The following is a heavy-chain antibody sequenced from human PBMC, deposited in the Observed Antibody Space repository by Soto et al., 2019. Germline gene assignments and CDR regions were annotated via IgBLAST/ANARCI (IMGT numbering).Heavy chain of an antibody. D-gene: IGHD3-22*01. CDR3: ARDRLRGYDSSGFYS. J-gene: IGHJ4*02. CDR1: GYTFTSYY. V-gene: IGHV1-46*01. CDR2: INPSGGST. Sequence: ASVKVSCKASGYTFTSYYMHWVRQAPGQGLEWMGIINPSGGSTSYAQKFQGRVTMTTATSTNTVFLELRSLKSDDTAIYYCARDRLRGYDSSGFYSWGQGTVVTVSS.